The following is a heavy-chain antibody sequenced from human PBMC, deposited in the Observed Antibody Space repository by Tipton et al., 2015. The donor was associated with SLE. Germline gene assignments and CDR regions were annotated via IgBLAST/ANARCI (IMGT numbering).Heavy chain of an antibody. D-gene: IGHD3-3*01. Sequence: TLSLTCTVSGGSISSTNYNWGWIRQPPGKGLEWIGSISYSGRTYYNPSLKSRVTISLDTSKDQFSLRLTSMTAADAAVYYCARAFTYDYWSAYYGTPSLAYFDYWGHGTLVTVSS. CDR2: ISYSGRT. CDR3: ARAFTYDYWSAYYGTPSLAYFDY. CDR1: GGSISSTNYN. J-gene: IGHJ4*01. V-gene: IGHV4-39*07.